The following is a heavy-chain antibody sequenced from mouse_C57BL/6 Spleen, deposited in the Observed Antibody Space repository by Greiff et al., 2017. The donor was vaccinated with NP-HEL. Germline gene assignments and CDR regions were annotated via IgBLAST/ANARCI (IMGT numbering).Heavy chain of an antibody. CDR3: ARPSGAMDY. Sequence: DVQLVESGGGLVQPGGSLKLSCAASGFTFSDYYMYWVRQTPEKRLEWVAYISNGGGSTYYPDTVKGRFTISRDNAKNTLYLQMSRLKSEDTAMYYCARPSGAMDYWGQGTSVTVSS. CDR1: GFTFSDYY. D-gene: IGHD3-1*01. CDR2: ISNGGGST. V-gene: IGHV5-12*01. J-gene: IGHJ4*01.